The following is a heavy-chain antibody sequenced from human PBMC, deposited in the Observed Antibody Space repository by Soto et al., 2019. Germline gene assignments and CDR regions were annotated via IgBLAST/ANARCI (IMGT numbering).Heavy chain of an antibody. V-gene: IGHV3-30-3*01. J-gene: IGHJ4*02. CDR2: ISYDGSNK. CDR1: GFTFNNYA. CDR3: ARAHSSASHGDY. Sequence: QVQLVESGGGVVQPGRSLRLSCAASGFTFNNYAMHWVRQAPGKGLEWVAVISYDGSNKYYADSVTGRFTISRDNSKNTLYLQMNSLTAEDTAVYYCARAHSSASHGDYWGQGTLVTVSS. D-gene: IGHD6-6*01.